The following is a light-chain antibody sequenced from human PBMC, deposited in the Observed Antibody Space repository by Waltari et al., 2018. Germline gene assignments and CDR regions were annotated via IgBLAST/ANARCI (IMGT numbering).Light chain of an antibody. V-gene: IGKV3-11*01. CDR1: QSVRNY. CDR3: QQRNSWPLT. Sequence: EIVLTQSPAPLSLSPGKRATPSCRASQSVRNYLPWYQQKPGQAPRLLIYDASDRATGIPARFSGSGSGTDFTLTISSLEPEDFAVYYCQQRNSWPLTFGGGTKVEIK. J-gene: IGKJ4*01. CDR2: DAS.